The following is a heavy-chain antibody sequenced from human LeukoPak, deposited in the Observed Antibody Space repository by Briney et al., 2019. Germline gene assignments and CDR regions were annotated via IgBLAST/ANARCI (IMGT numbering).Heavy chain of an antibody. V-gene: IGHV1-18*01. Sequence: EASVKVSCKASGYTFTKYAISSVRQAPGQGLEWMGWISTYNGNINYAQKFQGRVTLTTDTSTSTAYMELRSLRSDDTGMYYCARNYYGSGSYYNVEGWFDPWGQGTLVTVSS. CDR1: GYTFTKYA. CDR2: ISTYNGNI. CDR3: ARNYYGSGSYYNVEGWFDP. J-gene: IGHJ5*02. D-gene: IGHD3-10*01.